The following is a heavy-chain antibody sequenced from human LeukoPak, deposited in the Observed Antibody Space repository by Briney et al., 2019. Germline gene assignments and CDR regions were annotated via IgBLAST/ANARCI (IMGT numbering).Heavy chain of an antibody. Sequence: PGGSLRLSCVASGFPFSSYWMTWVRQAPGKGLEWVSSISSGSSYTYYADSVRGRFTISRDNAKNSLYLHMDSLRAEDTAVYYCAAIPTVDFWADNNYGMDVWGQGTTVTVSS. CDR3: AAIPTVDFWADNNYGMDV. CDR1: GFPFSSYW. J-gene: IGHJ6*02. CDR2: ISSGSSYT. D-gene: IGHD3-3*01. V-gene: IGHV3-21*06.